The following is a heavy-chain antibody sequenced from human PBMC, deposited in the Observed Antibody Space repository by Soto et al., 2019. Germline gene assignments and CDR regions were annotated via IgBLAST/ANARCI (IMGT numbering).Heavy chain of an antibody. CDR1: GFTFSNAW. D-gene: IGHD4-17*01. Sequence: GSLRLSCAAPGFTFSNAWMSWVRQAPGQGQEWVGRIKSKTDGGTTDYAAPVKGRFTISREDSKNTLYLQMDSLKTEDTAVYYWTTGRGDEGAFDLWGQATMVTVSS. CDR3: TTGRGDEGAFDL. V-gene: IGHV3-15*01. CDR2: IKSKTDGGTT. J-gene: IGHJ3*01.